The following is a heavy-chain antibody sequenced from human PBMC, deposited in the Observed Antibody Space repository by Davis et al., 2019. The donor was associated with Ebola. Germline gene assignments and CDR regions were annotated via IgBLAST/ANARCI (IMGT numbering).Heavy chain of an antibody. J-gene: IGHJ4*02. V-gene: IGHV4-4*02. CDR1: GDSISSSNW. CDR2: VYHSGST. CDR3: VSYPDYYGDSEYNDY. D-gene: IGHD3-10*01. Sequence: PSETLSLTCAVSGDSISSSNWWSWVRQPPGKGLEWIGEVYHSGSTNYSPSLKSRVTISLDKSKNHFSLRLTSVTAADTAVYYCVSYPDYYGDSEYNDYWGQGTLVTVSS.